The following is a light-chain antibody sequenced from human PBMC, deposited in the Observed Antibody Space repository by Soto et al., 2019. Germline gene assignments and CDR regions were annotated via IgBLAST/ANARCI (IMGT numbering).Light chain of an antibody. CDR3: QQYNSYPWT. J-gene: IGKJ1*01. Sequence: DIQMTQSPSTLYASVGDRVTSTCRASQSISSWLAWYQQKPGKAPKLLIYDASSLESGVPSRFSGSGSGTEFTLTISSLQPDDFATYYCQQYNSYPWTFGQGTKGEIK. V-gene: IGKV1-5*01. CDR1: QSISSW. CDR2: DAS.